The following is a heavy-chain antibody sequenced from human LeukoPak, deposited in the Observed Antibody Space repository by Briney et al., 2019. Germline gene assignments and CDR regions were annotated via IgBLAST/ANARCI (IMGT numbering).Heavy chain of an antibody. CDR2: IYSGGST. J-gene: IGHJ4*02. D-gene: IGHD4-17*01. Sequence: PGGSLRLSCAASGFTVSSNYMSWVRQAPGKGLEWVSVIYSGGSTYYADSVKGRFTISRDNSKNTLYLQMNSLRAEDTAVYYCARDIPYGYFDYWGQGTLVTVSS. CDR1: GFTVSSNY. V-gene: IGHV3-53*01. CDR3: ARDIPYGYFDY.